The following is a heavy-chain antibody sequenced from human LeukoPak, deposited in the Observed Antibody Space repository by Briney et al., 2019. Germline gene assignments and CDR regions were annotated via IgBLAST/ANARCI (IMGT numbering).Heavy chain of an antibody. J-gene: IGHJ4*02. D-gene: IGHD2-2*01. Sequence: SVKVSCKASGCTFSIYAISWVRQAPGQGLEWMGGIIPIFGTANYVQNFQGRVTITADESTSTAYMELSSLRSEDTAVYYCAGVVPARGHDYWGQGTLVTVSS. CDR1: GCTFSIYA. V-gene: IGHV1-69*13. CDR3: AGVVPARGHDY. CDR2: IIPIFGTA.